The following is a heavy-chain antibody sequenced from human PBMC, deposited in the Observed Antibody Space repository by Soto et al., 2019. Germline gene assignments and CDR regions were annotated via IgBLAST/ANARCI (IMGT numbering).Heavy chain of an antibody. CDR1: GFSFNLFT. CDR3: ARGNMDV. V-gene: IGHV3-30-3*01. J-gene: IGHJ6*02. Sequence: QVQLVESGGGVVQPGRSLRLSCEASGFSFNLFTFHWVRQAPGRGLEWVAVVSHVGDNKFYADSVKGRFTISRDDSKNMLYLQMNSLRVDDTALYYCARGNMDVWGQGTTVTVSS. CDR2: VSHVGDNK.